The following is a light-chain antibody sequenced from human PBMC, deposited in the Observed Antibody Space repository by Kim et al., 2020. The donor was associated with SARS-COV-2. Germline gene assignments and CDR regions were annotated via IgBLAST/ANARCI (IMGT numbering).Light chain of an antibody. CDR3: LLSFSGIRV. Sequence: PGETVTLTCASSTGAVTPTHYPYWFQNKPGEVPRTLIFDTGSRHSWTPARFSGSLSGDKAVLTLAGAQPEDEGDYYCLLSFSGIRVFGGGTQLTVL. V-gene: IGLV7-46*01. CDR2: DTG. CDR1: TGAVTPTHY. J-gene: IGLJ3*02.